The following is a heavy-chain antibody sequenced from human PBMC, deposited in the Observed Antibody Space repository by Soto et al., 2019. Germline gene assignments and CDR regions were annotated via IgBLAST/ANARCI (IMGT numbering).Heavy chain of an antibody. CDR2: INAGNGNT. D-gene: IGHD2-15*01. V-gene: IGHV1-3*01. Sequence: ASVKVSCKASGYTFTSYAMHWVRQAPGQRLEWMGWINAGNGNTKYSQKFQGRVTITRDTSASTAYMELSSLRSEDTAVYYCARSPWYCSGGSCYSDYWGQGTLVTVSS. J-gene: IGHJ4*02. CDR3: ARSPWYCSGGSCYSDY. CDR1: GYTFTSYA.